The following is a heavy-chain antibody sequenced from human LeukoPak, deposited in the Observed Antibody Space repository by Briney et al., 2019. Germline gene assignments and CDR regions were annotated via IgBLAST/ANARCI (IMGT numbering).Heavy chain of an antibody. J-gene: IGHJ6*02. CDR2: IYPGDSDT. CDR1: GYSFANYW. CDR3: ARHSGGNSNYYGMDV. Sequence: GGSLQISCKGSGYSFANYWVGWGRQMPGKGLEWMGIIYPGDSDTRYSPSFQGQVTISADKSISTAYLQWSTLKASDTAMYFCARHSGGNSNYYGMDVWGQGTTVTVSS. V-gene: IGHV5-51*01. D-gene: IGHD4-23*01.